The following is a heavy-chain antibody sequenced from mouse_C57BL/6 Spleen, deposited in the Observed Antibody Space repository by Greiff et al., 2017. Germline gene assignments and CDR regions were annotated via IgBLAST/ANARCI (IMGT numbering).Heavy chain of an antibody. CDR1: GFTFNTYA. J-gene: IGHJ1*03. V-gene: IGHV10-3*01. D-gene: IGHD1-1*01. CDR2: IRSKSSNYAT. Sequence: EVKLMEPGGGLVQPKGSLKLSCAASGFTFNTYAMHWVRQAPGKGLEWVARIRSKSSNYATYYADSVKDRFTIYRDESQSMLYLQMNYLKTEDTAMYYCVGDHYCGISYYWYFDVWGTGTTVTVSS. CDR3: VGDHYCGISYYWYFDV.